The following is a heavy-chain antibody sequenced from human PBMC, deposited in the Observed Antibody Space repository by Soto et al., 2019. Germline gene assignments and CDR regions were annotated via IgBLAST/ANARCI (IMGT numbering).Heavy chain of an antibody. Sequence: QVQLVQSGAEVKKPGSSVKVSCKAPGGTFSSYTISWVRQAPGQGLEWMGRIIPILGIANYAQKFQGRVTITADKSTSTAYMELSSLRSEDTAVYYCASEVEVVPAAMALDYWGQGTLVTVSS. CDR3: ASEVEVVPAAMALDY. D-gene: IGHD2-2*01. V-gene: IGHV1-69*02. CDR1: GGTFSSYT. CDR2: IIPILGIA. J-gene: IGHJ4*02.